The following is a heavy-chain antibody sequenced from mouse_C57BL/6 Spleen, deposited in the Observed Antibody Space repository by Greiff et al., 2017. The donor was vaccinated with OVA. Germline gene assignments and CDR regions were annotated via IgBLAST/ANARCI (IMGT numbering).Heavy chain of an antibody. CDR2: IYPRSGNT. J-gene: IGHJ3*01. CDR1: GYTFPSSC. D-gene: IGHD2-4*01. Sequence: QVQLQQSGAELARPGASVKLSCKASGYTFPSSCISWVKQRTGQGLEWIGEIYPRSGNTYYNEKFKGKATLTADKSSSTAYMELRSLTSEDSAVYVCERPDTLDYAFADWGKGTLVTVSA. CDR3: ERPDTLDYAFAD. V-gene: IGHV1-81*01.